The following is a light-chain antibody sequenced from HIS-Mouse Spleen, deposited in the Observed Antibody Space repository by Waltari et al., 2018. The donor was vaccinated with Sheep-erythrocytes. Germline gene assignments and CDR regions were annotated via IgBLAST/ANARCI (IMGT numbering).Light chain of an antibody. CDR2: DVS. CDR3: CSYAGSYNHV. J-gene: IGLJ1*01. V-gene: IGLV2-11*01. CDR1: SSDVGGYNY. Sequence: QSALTQPRSVSGSPGQSVTISCTGTSSDVGGYNYVSWYQQHPGKAPKRMIYDVSKRPSLVPDRFPGSKSGNTASLTISGLQAEDEADYYCCSYAGSYNHVFATGTKVTVL.